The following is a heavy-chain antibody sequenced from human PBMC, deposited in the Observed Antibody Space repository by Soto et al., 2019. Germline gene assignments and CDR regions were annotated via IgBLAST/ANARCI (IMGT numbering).Heavy chain of an antibody. CDR2: IIPIFGTA. D-gene: IGHD3-3*01. Sequence: QVQLVQSGAEVKKPGSSVKVSCKASGGTFSSYAISWVRQAPGQGLEWMGGIIPIFGTANYAQKFQGRVTITADESTSTAYMELSSLRSEDTAVYYCARVSPDLGSGYPPPRAIVNYYYYGMDVWGQGTTVTVSS. CDR1: GGTFSSYA. V-gene: IGHV1-69*01. J-gene: IGHJ6*02. CDR3: ARVSPDLGSGYPPPRAIVNYYYYGMDV.